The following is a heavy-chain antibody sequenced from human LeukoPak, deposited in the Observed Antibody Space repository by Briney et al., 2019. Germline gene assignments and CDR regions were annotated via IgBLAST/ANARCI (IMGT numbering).Heavy chain of an antibody. Sequence: ASVKVSCKASGYTFSSYGISWVRQAPGQGLEWLGYISAYNGNTNYAQKVQGRITMTTDTSTTTAYMEMRSLRSDDTAVYYCARDCSGSSCYWIHWGQGTLVTVSS. CDR1: GYTFSSYG. CDR3: ARDCSGSSCYWIH. CDR2: ISAYNGNT. V-gene: IGHV1-18*01. D-gene: IGHD2-15*01. J-gene: IGHJ4*02.